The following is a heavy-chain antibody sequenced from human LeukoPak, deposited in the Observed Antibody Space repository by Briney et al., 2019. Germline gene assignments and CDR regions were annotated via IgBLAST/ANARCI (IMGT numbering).Heavy chain of an antibody. CDR2: IYPSGSDI. Sequence: GESLKIYCKGSGYSFTIYWIGWVRQMPGKGLEWMGIIYPSGSDIRNSPTFQGQVTISVDKYMSTAYLQWSSLKASDTAMYYCGRGARAVFDIWGQGTMVTVCS. CDR3: GRGARAVFDI. V-gene: IGHV5-51*01. CDR1: GYSFTIYW. J-gene: IGHJ3*02. D-gene: IGHD1-26*01.